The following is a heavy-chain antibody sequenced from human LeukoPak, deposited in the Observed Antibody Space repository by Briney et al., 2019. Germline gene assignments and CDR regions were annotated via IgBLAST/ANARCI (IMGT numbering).Heavy chain of an antibody. CDR2: IYYSGST. V-gene: IGHV4-59*01. D-gene: IGHD2-15*01. Sequence: PSETLSLTCTVSGGSISSYYWSWIRQPPGKGLEWIGYIYYSGSTSYNPSLKSRVTISVDTSKNQFSLKLSSVTAADTAVYYCARAVEVVAAPYFDYWGQGTLVTVSS. J-gene: IGHJ4*02. CDR1: GGSISSYY. CDR3: ARAVEVVAAPYFDY.